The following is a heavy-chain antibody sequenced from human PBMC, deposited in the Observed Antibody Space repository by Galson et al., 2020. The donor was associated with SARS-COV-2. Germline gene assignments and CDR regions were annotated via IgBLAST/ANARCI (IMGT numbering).Heavy chain of an antibody. CDR2: IYYSGHT. CDR1: GGPISSYY. V-gene: IGHV4-59*01. J-gene: IGHJ4*02. Sequence: SETLFLPCTVPGGPISSYYWTWIRQPPGTGLEWGGYIYYSGHTTYRPPLKSRVTMSIDTSKNQFSLNLSSVTTADTAVYFCARYVLCATYFDYWGQGTLITVSS. D-gene: IGHD1-26*01. CDR3: ARYVLCATYFDY.